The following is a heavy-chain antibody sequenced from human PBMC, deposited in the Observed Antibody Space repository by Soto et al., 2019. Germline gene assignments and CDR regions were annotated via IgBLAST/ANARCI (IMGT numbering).Heavy chain of an antibody. CDR3: ARGWDYYDSSGYYRTGYGMDV. CDR2: MNPNSGNT. CDR1: GSTFSSYA. V-gene: IGHV1-8*02. J-gene: IGHJ6*02. D-gene: IGHD3-22*01. Sequence: ASVKGSCKASGSTFSSYAINWVRQANGQGLEWMGWMNPNSGNTGYAQKFQGRVTMTRNTSISTAYMELSSLRSEDTAVYYCARGWDYYDSSGYYRTGYGMDVWGQGTTVTVSS.